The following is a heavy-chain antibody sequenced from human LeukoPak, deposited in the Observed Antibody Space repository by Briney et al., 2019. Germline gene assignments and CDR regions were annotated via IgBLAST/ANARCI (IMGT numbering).Heavy chain of an antibody. J-gene: IGHJ6*02. CDR2: INTNTGNP. CDR3: ARDLRITMVRGPPLGV. D-gene: IGHD3-10*01. Sequence: ASVKVSCKASGYTFTSYAMNWVRQAPGQGLEWMGWINTNTGNPTYAQGFTGRFVFSLDTSVSTAYLQISSLKAEDTAVYYCARDLRITMVRGPPLGVWGQGTTVTVSS. CDR1: GYTFTSYA. V-gene: IGHV7-4-1*02.